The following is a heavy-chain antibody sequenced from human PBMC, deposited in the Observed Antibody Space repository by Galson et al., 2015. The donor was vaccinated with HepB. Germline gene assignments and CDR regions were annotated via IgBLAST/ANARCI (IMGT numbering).Heavy chain of an antibody. CDR2: ISAGSTTI. CDR1: GVTIPSYS. CDR3: ARNPSSYDYYNMDV. Sequence: SLRLSCAASGVTIPSYSMNWVRKAPGKGLEWLAYISAGSTTIYYAASVKGRFTISRDNAKNFLYLHMSSLRGEDTAVYYCARNPSSYDYYNMDVWGHGTTVTVSS. J-gene: IGHJ6*02. V-gene: IGHV3-48*01.